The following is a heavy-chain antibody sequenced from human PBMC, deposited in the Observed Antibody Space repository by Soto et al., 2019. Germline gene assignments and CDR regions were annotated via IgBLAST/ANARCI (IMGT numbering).Heavy chain of an antibody. Sequence: EVQLLESGGGLVQPGGSLRLSCAASGFTFSSYAMSWVRQAPGKGLEWVSSISGSGGTTYYADSLKGRFTISRDNSRNRLYLQMNSLRAEDTAVYYCAKTGGYSSGWPDYWGEGTLVTVSS. CDR1: GFTFSSYA. J-gene: IGHJ4*02. V-gene: IGHV3-23*01. CDR3: AKTGGYSSGWPDY. CDR2: ISGSGGTT. D-gene: IGHD6-19*01.